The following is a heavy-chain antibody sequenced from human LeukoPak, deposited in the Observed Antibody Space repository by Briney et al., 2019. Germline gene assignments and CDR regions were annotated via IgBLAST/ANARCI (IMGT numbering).Heavy chain of an antibody. J-gene: IGHJ6*04. Sequence: ASVKVSCKGSGGTFSSYAISWVRQAPGQRLEWRGGIIPIFGTANYAQKFQGRVTITADKSTSTAYMELSSLRSEDTAVYYCARDRYYYGSGSLMDVWGKGTTVTVSS. V-gene: IGHV1-69*06. CDR3: ARDRYYYGSGSLMDV. CDR2: IIPIFGTA. CDR1: GGTFSSYA. D-gene: IGHD3-10*01.